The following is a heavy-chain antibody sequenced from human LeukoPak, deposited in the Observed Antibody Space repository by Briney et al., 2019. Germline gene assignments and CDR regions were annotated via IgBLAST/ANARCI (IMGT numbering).Heavy chain of an antibody. CDR3: ARALDYGSGISPFDY. D-gene: IGHD3-10*01. CDR2: IIPIFGTA. Sequence: GASVKVSCKASGGTFSGYAISWVRQAPGQGLEWMGRIIPIFGTANYAQKFQGRVTITTDESTSTAYMELSSLRSEDTAVYYCARALDYGSGISPFDYWGQGTLVTVSS. CDR1: GGTFSGYA. J-gene: IGHJ4*02. V-gene: IGHV1-69*05.